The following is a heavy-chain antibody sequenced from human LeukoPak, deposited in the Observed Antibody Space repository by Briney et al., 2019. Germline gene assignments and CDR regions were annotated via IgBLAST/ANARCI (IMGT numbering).Heavy chain of an antibody. CDR1: GFTFSSYG. V-gene: IGHV3-30*18. D-gene: IGHD1-26*01. J-gene: IGHJ6*04. CDR3: AKDRSGGRNGMDV. Sequence: PGGSLRLSCAASGFTFSSYGMHWVRQAPGTGLEWVAVISYDGSNKYYADSVKGRFTISRDNSKNKLYLQMNSLRAEDTAVYYCAKDRSGGRNGMDVWGKGTTVTVSS. CDR2: ISYDGSNK.